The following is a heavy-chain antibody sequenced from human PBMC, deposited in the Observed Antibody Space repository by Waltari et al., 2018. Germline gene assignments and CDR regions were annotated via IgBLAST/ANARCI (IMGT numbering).Heavy chain of an antibody. Sequence: EVQLVESGGGLVQPGGSLRLSCAASGFTFSDYWMHWVRQVPGKGLLWFSHVNSAGTGSSYADSVKGRFTISRDNARNILYLQMNSLTVEDTAVYYCARDTPGDGIDYWGQGTLVTVSP. CDR1: GFTFSDYW. V-gene: IGHV3-74*01. D-gene: IGHD2-21*01. J-gene: IGHJ4*02. CDR2: VNSAGTGS. CDR3: ARDTPGDGIDY.